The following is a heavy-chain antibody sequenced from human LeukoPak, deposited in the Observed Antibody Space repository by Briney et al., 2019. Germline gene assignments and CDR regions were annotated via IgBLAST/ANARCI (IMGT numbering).Heavy chain of an antibody. CDR2: INHSGST. CDR3: ARGRGGTAMGRRFDY. Sequence: SETLSLTCAVYGGSFSGYYWSWIRQPPGKGLEWIGEINHSGSTNYNPSLKSRVTISVDTSKNQFSLKLSSVTAADTAVYYCARGRGGTAMGRRFDYWGQGTLVTVSS. V-gene: IGHV4-34*01. J-gene: IGHJ4*02. CDR1: GGSFSGYY. D-gene: IGHD5-18*01.